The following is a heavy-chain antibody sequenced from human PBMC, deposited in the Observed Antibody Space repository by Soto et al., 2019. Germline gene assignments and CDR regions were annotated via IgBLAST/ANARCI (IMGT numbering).Heavy chain of an antibody. CDR3: ARVSVRGVISHPWWFDP. V-gene: IGHV4-59*08. Sequence: PSETLSLTCTVSGGSISSYYWSWIRQPPGKGLEWIGYIYYSGSTNYNPSLKSRVTISVDTSKNQFSLKLSSVTAADTAVYYCARVSVRGVISHPWWFDPWGQGTLVTVSS. CDR2: IYYSGST. CDR1: GGSISSYY. D-gene: IGHD3-10*01. J-gene: IGHJ5*02.